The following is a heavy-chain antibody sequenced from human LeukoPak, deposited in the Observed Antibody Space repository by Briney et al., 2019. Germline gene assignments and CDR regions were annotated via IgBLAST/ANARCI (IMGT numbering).Heavy chain of an antibody. V-gene: IGHV3-23*01. J-gene: IGHJ4*02. D-gene: IGHD1-26*01. CDR1: GFILSSYA. CDR3: AKRGWDLVVY. Sequence: GGSLRLSCAASGFILSSYAMSWVRQAPGKGLEWVSAISTSGGSTYYADSVKGRFTISRDNSENTLYLQMNSLRAEDTAVYYCAKRGWDLVVYWGQGTLVTVSS. CDR2: ISTSGGST.